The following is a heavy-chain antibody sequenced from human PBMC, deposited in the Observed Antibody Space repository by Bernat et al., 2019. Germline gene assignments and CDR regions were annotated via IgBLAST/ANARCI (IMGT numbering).Heavy chain of an antibody. CDR1: GYTFTSYY. J-gene: IGHJ6*02. CDR2: INPSGGST. Sequence: QVQLVQSGAEVKKPGASVKVSCKASGYTFTSYYMHWVRQAPGQGLEWMGIINPSGGSTSYAQKFQGRVTMTRDTSTSTVYMELSSLRSEDTAVYYCAREFGVLLKAGYYYYYGMDVWGQGTTVTVSS. D-gene: IGHD3-16*01. V-gene: IGHV1-46*01. CDR3: AREFGVLLKAGYYYYYGMDV.